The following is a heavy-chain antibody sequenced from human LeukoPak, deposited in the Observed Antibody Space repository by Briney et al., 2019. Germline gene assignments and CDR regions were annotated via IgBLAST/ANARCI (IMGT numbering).Heavy chain of an antibody. V-gene: IGHV3-48*03. CDR1: GFTFSSYE. D-gene: IGHD2-15*01. CDR3: ARALAYCSGGSCYSPRAGYYYGMDV. J-gene: IGHJ6*02. CDR2: ISSSGSTI. Sequence: PGGSLRLSCAASGFTFSSYEMNWVRQAPGKGLEWVSYISSSGSTIYYADSVKGRFTISRGNAKNSLYLQMNSLRAEDTAVYYCARALAYCSGGSCYSPRAGYYYGMDVWGQGTTVTVSS.